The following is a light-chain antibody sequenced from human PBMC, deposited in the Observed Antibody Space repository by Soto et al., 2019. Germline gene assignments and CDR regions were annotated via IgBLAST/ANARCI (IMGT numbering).Light chain of an antibody. CDR2: DAS. CDR3: QQYNSWPFT. J-gene: IGKJ4*01. CDR1: ESVSSY. V-gene: IGKV3D-15*01. Sequence: EIVMTQSPATLSVSPGERATLSCRASESVSSYLAWYQQKPGQAPRLLIYDASSRATGIPARFSGSGSGTEFTLTISSLQSEDFAVYYCQQYNSWPFTFGGGTKVDIK.